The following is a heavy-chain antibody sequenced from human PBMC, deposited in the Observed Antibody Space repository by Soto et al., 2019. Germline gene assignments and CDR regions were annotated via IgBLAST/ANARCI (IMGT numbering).Heavy chain of an antibody. CDR1: GGSFSGYY. V-gene: IGHV4-34*01. D-gene: IGHD6-13*01. J-gene: IGHJ5*02. CDR3: ARVQGSSSWSDWFDP. Sequence: SETLSLTCAVCGGSFSGYYWSWIRQPPGKGLEWIGEINHSGSTNYNPSLKSRVTISVDTSKNQFSLKLSSVTAADTAVYYCARVQGSSSWSDWFDPWGQGTLVTVSS. CDR2: INHSGST.